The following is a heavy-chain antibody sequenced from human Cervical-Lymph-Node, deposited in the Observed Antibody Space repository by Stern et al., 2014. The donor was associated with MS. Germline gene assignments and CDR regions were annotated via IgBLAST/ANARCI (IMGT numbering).Heavy chain of an antibody. D-gene: IGHD6-19*01. CDR3: ARDAQWLGPDY. J-gene: IGHJ4*02. V-gene: IGHV3-33*01. CDR2: IWYDGSNK. CDR1: GFTFTSYG. Sequence: VQLVQSGGVVVQPGRSLRLPCAAAGFTFTSYGMHWVRQAPGTGLEWVAVIWYDGSNKYYADSVKGRFTISRDNSKNTLYLQMNSLRAEDTAVYYCARDAQWLGPDYWGQGTLVTVFS.